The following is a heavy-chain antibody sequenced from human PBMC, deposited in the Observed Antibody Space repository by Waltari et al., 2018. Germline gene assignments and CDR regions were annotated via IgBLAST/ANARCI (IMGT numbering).Heavy chain of an antibody. Sequence: VQLLESGGGLVQPGGSLRLSCAASGFTFSSYAMSWVRQAPGKGLEWVSAISGSGGSTYYADSVKGRFTISRDNPKNTLYLQMNSLRAEDTAVYYCAKDLDSSGTLYYYYGMDVWGQGTTVTVSS. CDR2: ISGSGGST. CDR1: GFTFSSYA. D-gene: IGHD3-22*01. CDR3: AKDLDSSGTLYYYYGMDV. J-gene: IGHJ6*02. V-gene: IGHV3-23*01.